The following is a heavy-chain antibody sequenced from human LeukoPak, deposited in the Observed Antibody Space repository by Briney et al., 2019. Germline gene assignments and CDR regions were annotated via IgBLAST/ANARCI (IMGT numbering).Heavy chain of an antibody. J-gene: IGHJ4*02. CDR3: ARDCNLVRYYDSNGYYFDY. V-gene: IGHV3-48*02. CDR2: ISGSSNTI. D-gene: IGHD3-22*01. Sequence: PGGSLRLSCAASGFTFSSYSMNWVRQAPGKGLEWISYISGSSNTIYYADSVKGGFTISRDNAKNSLYLQMNSLRDEDTAVYYCARDCNLVRYYDSNGYYFDYWGQGTLVTVSS. CDR1: GFTFSSYS.